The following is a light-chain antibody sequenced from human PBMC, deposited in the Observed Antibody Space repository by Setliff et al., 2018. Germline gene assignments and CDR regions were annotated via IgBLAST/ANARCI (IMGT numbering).Light chain of an antibody. CDR1: QIFNSAY. CDR3: QHYGSSYFT. V-gene: IGKV3-20*01. J-gene: IGKJ3*01. Sequence: EIVLTQSPGTLSLSPGERATLSCRASQIFNSAYLAWYQQKPGQAPRLLIYGSSSRASGIPDRFSGSGSGTEFTLTISRLEPEDFAVYYCQHYGSSYFTVGPGTKVDIK. CDR2: GSS.